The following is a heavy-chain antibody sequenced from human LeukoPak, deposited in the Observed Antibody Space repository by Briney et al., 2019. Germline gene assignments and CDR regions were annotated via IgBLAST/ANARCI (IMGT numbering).Heavy chain of an antibody. V-gene: IGHV1-8*01. CDR2: MNPNSGNT. CDR1: GYTFTSYD. D-gene: IGHD2-15*01. J-gene: IGHJ6*02. CDR3: ARGIVVVVAATTNRDYGMDV. Sequence: ASVKVSCKASGYTFTSYDINWVRQATGQGLEWMGWMNPNSGNTGYAQKFQGRVTMTRNTSISTAYMELSSLRSEDTAVYYCARGIVVVVAATTNRDYGMDVWGQGTTVTVSS.